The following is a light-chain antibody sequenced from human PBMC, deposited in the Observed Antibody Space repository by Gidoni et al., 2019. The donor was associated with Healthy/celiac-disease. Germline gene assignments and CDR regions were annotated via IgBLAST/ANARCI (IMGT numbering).Light chain of an antibody. CDR2: RNH. Sequence: QSVLTQPPSSSGTPEQRVTISCSGSSSNIGSNYVYWYQQLPGKAPTLLIYRNHQRPSGVPDRFSGSKSGTSASLAISGLRSEDEADSYCAAWDDSLSGRVFGGGTKLTVL. CDR3: AAWDDSLSGRV. V-gene: IGLV1-47*01. J-gene: IGLJ3*02. CDR1: SSNIGSNY.